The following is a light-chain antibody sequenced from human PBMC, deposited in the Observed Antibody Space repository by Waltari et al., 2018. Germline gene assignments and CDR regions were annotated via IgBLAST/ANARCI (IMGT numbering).Light chain of an antibody. Sequence: SGLTQPPSVSGAAGQRVIIPCTGTRSNLGANYHVPWYQQFPGTAPKVLIYANENRPSGIPDRFSASKSGTSASLTITGLQTEDEADYYCQSYDNNLRAWVFGGGTKVTVL. CDR3: QSYDNNLRAWV. CDR2: ANE. CDR1: RSNLGANYH. V-gene: IGLV1-40*01. J-gene: IGLJ3*02.